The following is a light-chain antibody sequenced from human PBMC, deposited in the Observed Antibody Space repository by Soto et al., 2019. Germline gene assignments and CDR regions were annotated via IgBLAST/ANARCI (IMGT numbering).Light chain of an antibody. CDR1: QSLLHSNGYNC. V-gene: IGKV2-28*01. J-gene: IGKJ5*01. CDR3: MQALQIPPT. Sequence: DLVMTQSPLSLPVTPGEPASISCRSSQSLLHSNGYNCLDWYLQKPGQSPQLLIYLGSTRASGVPDRFSGSGSGTDFTLKISRVEAEDVGVYYCMQALQIPPTFGQGTRLEIK. CDR2: LGS.